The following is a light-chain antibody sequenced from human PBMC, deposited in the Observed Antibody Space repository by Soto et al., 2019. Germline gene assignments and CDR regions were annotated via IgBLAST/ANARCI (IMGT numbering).Light chain of an antibody. CDR3: QQLNSYPLFP. CDR2: AAS. CDR1: QGISSY. Sequence: DIPLTQSPSFLSASVGDRVTITCRASQGISSYLAWYQQKPGKAPKLLIYAASTLQSGVPSRFSGSGSGTEFPPTICSLHPEDFAAYYWQQLNSYPLFPFGPGTKVDIK. J-gene: IGKJ3*01. V-gene: IGKV1-9*01.